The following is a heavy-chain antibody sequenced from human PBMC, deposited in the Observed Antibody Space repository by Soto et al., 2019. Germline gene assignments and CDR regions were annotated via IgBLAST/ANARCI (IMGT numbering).Heavy chain of an antibody. V-gene: IGHV3-21*01. CDR2: ISSSSRYI. J-gene: IGHJ6*02. D-gene: IGHD3-3*01. Sequence: PGGSLRLSCAASGFTFSSYSTKWVRQAPGKGLEWVGAISSSSRYIYYADSVKCRFTISRDNAKNSLYLQMNSLRAEDTAVYYCARGLNYDFWSGYRPKDYGMDVWGQGTTVTVS. CDR1: GFTFSSYS. CDR3: ARGLNYDFWSGYRPKDYGMDV.